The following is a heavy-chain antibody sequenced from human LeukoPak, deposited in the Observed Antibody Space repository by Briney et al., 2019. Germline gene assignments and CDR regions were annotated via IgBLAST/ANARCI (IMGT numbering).Heavy chain of an antibody. CDR3: ARDRSLYCSGGSCYFSFDY. CDR2: IKQDGSEK. V-gene: IGHV3-7*01. Sequence: GGSLRLSCAASGFTFSTYWMSWVRQAPGKGLEWVANIKQDGSEKYYVDSVKGRFTISRDNAKNSLYLQMNSLRAEDTAVYYCARDRSLYCSGGSCYFSFDYWGQGTLVTVSS. D-gene: IGHD2-15*01. J-gene: IGHJ4*02. CDR1: GFTFSTYW.